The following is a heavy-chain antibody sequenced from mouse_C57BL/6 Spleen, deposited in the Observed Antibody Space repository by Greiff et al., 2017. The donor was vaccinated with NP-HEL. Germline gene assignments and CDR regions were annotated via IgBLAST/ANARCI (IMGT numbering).Heavy chain of an antibody. CDR3: ARWGTTV. V-gene: IGHV1-76*01. D-gene: IGHD1-1*01. CDR2: IYPGSGNT. Sequence: VQLQQSGAELVRPGASVKLSCKASGYTFTDYYINWVKQRPGQGLEWIARIYPGSGNTYYNEKFKGKATLTAEKSSSTAYMQLSSLTSEDSAVYFCARWGTTVWGQGTLVTVSA. J-gene: IGHJ3*01. CDR1: GYTFTDYY.